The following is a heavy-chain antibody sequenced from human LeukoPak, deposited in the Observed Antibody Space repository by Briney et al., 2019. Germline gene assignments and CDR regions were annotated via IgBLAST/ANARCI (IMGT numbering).Heavy chain of an antibody. CDR1: GDSISSGGYY. CDR3: ARYFSGGQFKWFDP. V-gene: IGHV4-30-2*01. D-gene: IGHD1-26*01. Sequence: SQTLSLTCAVSGDSISSGGYYWSWLRQPPGKGLEWIGYIYHGGSAYYDPSLKSRVNISVDKSKNQFSLELSSVTAADTAVYYCARYFSGGQFKWFDPWGQGTLVTVSS. J-gene: IGHJ5*02. CDR2: IYHGGSA.